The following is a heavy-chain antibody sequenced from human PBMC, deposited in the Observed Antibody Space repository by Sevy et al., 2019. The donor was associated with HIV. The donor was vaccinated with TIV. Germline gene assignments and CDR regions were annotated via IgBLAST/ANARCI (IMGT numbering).Heavy chain of an antibody. CDR2: ISGGGGGT. CDR3: AKHYIHDIADGWYFDL. CDR1: GFTFGDYG. J-gene: IGHJ2*01. V-gene: IGHV3-23*01. Sequence: GGSLRLSCTTSGFTFGDYGVSWVRQAPGKGLEGKGLEWVSTISGGGGGTYYADSVRGRFTISRDNSKNTLYLQVNSLRVEDTAVYYCAKHYIHDIADGWYFDLWGRGTLVTVSS. D-gene: IGHD6-13*01.